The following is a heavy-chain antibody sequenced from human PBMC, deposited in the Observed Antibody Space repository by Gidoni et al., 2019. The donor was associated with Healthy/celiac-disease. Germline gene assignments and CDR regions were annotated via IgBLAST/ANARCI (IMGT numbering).Heavy chain of an antibody. CDR3: AKDESEGYSSGWPDY. Sequence: EVQLVESGGGLVQPGRSLRLSCAASGFTFDDYAMHWVRQAPGKGLEWVSGISWNSGSIGYADSVKGRSTISRDNAKNSLYLQMNSLRAEDTALYYCAKDESEGYSSGWPDYWGQGTLVTVSS. CDR1: GFTFDDYA. D-gene: IGHD6-19*01. J-gene: IGHJ4*02. V-gene: IGHV3-9*01. CDR2: ISWNSGSI.